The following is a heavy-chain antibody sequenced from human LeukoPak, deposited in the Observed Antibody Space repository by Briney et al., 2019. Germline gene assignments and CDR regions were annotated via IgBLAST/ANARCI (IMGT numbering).Heavy chain of an antibody. J-gene: IGHJ4*02. V-gene: IGHV4-4*07. Sequence: SETLSLTCTVSGGSISGYYWNWIRQPAGKGLEWIGRTYYSGSTDYNSSLRSRLTMSVDTSKSQFSLKLTSVTAADTAVYYCAREHRDYEGSGYYVDHWGQGTLVTVSS. CDR2: TYYSGST. CDR1: GGSISGYY. D-gene: IGHD3-3*01. CDR3: AREHRDYEGSGYYVDH.